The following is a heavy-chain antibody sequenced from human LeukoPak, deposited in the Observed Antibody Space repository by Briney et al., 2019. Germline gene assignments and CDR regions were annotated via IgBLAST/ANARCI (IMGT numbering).Heavy chain of an antibody. J-gene: IGHJ3*02. CDR1: GGSISSGFYY. D-gene: IGHD3-3*01. V-gene: IGHV4-61*02. CDR2: IYTSGST. Sequence: SETLSLTCTVSGGSISSGFYYWSWIRQPAGKRLEWIGRIYTSGSTNYNPSLKSRVSISVDTSKNQFSLNLSSVTAADTAVYYCASQYYDFWSGYPDAFDIWGQGTMVTVSS. CDR3: ASQYYDFWSGYPDAFDI.